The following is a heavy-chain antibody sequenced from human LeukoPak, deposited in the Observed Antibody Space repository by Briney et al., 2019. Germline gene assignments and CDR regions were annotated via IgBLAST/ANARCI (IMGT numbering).Heavy chain of an antibody. D-gene: IGHD3-10*01. CDR1: GYNFTSYW. V-gene: IGHV5-51*01. CDR3: ARVLLSYYYGSGRVPYYYYYYMDV. Sequence: GESLKISCKASGYNFTSYWIGWVRQMPGKGLEWMGIIYTGDSDTRYSPSFQGQVTISADKSISTAYLQWSSLKASDTAMYYCARVLLSYYYGSGRVPYYYYYYMDVWGQGTTVTVSS. CDR2: IYTGDSDT. J-gene: IGHJ6*03.